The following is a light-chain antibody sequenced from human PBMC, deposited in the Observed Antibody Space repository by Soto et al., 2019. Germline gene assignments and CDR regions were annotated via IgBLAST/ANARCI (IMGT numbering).Light chain of an antibody. Sequence: EIVLTQSPGTLSLSPGERATLSCRASQSISSTYLAWYQQKPGQAPRLFIYGASSRATGIPDRFSGSGSGTDFTLTISRLDPEDFAVYYCQHYGTSPWTFGQGTKVEIK. CDR3: QHYGTSPWT. J-gene: IGKJ1*01. V-gene: IGKV3-20*01. CDR2: GAS. CDR1: QSISSTY.